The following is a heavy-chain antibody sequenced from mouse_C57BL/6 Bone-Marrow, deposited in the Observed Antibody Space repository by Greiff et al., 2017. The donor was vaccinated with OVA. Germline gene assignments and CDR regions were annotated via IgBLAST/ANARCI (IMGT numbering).Heavy chain of an antibody. V-gene: IGHV14-4*01. J-gene: IGHJ4*01. Sequence: EVQLQQSGAELVRPGASVKLSCTTSGFNIKDDYMHWVKQRPEQGLEWIGWIDPENGDTEYASKFQGKATITADTSSNTAYLQLSSLTSEDTAVYYCTTTQDAMDYWGQGTSVTVSS. CDR3: TTTQDAMDY. CDR2: IDPENGDT. CDR1: GFNIKDDY.